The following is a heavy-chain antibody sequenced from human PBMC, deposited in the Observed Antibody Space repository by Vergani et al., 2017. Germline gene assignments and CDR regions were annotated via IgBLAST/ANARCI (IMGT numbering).Heavy chain of an antibody. V-gene: IGHV4-39*01. D-gene: IGHD6-19*01. CDR2: IYYSGST. J-gene: IGHJ5*02. Sequence: QLQLQESGPGLVKPSATLPLTCSVSGASIRSSTYYWGWIRQPPGKGLEWIAGIYYSGSTYYNPSLKSRVTISVDTSKNQFSLKLSFLTAADTAVYFCARHSXVEWLVKLGWIDPWGQGILVTVSS. CDR1: GASIRSSTYY. CDR3: ARHSXVEWLVKLGWIDP.